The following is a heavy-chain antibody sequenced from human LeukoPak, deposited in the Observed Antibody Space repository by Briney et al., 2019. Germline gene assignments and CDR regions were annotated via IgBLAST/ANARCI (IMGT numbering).Heavy chain of an antibody. J-gene: IGHJ4*02. Sequence: TGGSLRLSCAASGFAFSGYGMHWVRQAPGKGLEWVAFIRYDGSNKYYADSVKGRFTISRDNSKNTLYLQMNSLRAEDTAVYYCARDRVPTRSQPYYFDYWGQGTLVTVSS. V-gene: IGHV3-30*02. CDR3: ARDRVPTRSQPYYFDY. CDR1: GFAFSGYG. D-gene: IGHD5-12*01. CDR2: IRYDGSNK.